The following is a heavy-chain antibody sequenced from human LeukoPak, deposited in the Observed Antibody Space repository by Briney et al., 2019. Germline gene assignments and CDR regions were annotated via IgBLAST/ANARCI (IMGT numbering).Heavy chain of an antibody. CDR1: GGSISSHY. CDR2: IYYSGST. D-gene: IGHD3-10*01. V-gene: IGHV4-59*11. J-gene: IGHJ3*02. CDR3: ASMVYPPDAFDI. Sequence: SETLSLTCTVSGGSISSHYWSWIRQPPGKGLEWIGYIYYSGSTNYNPSPKSRVTISVDTSKNQFSLKLSSVTAADTAVYYCASMVYPPDAFDIWGQGTMVTVSS.